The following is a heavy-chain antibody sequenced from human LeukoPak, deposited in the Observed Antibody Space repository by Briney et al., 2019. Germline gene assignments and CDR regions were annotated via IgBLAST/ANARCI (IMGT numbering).Heavy chain of an antibody. CDR3: ARVALAPRRGYYYDSSAHSRYAFDI. Sequence: SVKVSCKASGGTFSSYAISWVRQAPGQGLEWMGGIIPIFGTANYAQKFQGRVTITADKSTSTAYMELSSLRSEDTAVYYCARVALAPRRGYYYDSSAHSRYAFDIWGQGTMVTVSS. CDR1: GGTFSSYA. CDR2: IIPIFGTA. D-gene: IGHD3-22*01. J-gene: IGHJ3*02. V-gene: IGHV1-69*06.